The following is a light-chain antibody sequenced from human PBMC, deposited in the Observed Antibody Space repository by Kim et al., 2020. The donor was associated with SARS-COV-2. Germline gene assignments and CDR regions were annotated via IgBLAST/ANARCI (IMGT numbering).Light chain of an antibody. CDR1: QSVSSTY. CDR2: GAS. J-gene: IGKJ4*01. V-gene: IGKV3-20*01. Sequence: EIVLTQSPGTLSLSPGERATLSCRASQSVSSTYLAWHQQKPGQAPRVLVFGASRRATGIPDRFTGSGSGTDFTLTISRLEPEDFAVYYCQQYGTSPLTFCGGTKVDIK. CDR3: QQYGTSPLT.